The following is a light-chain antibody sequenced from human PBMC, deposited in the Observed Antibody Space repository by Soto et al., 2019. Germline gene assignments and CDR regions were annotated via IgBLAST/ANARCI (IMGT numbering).Light chain of an antibody. CDR3: QQRYNWPIT. CDR1: QSISGY. V-gene: IGKV3-11*02. J-gene: IGKJ5*01. CDR2: ADS. Sequence: LVLTQTPATLSLSPVEIATPSCRASQSISGYLGWYQQKPGQAPRFLIYADSNRATGIPARFSGSGSGRDFTLTISSLEPEDFAVYYCQQRYNWPITFGQGTRLEIK.